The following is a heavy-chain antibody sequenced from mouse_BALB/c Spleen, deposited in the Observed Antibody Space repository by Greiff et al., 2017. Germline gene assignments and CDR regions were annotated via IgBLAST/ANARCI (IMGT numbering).Heavy chain of an antibody. J-gene: IGHJ3*01. V-gene: IGHV5-6-3*01. CDR2: INSNGGST. CDR3: ARDYAPFAY. CDR1: GFTFSSYG. D-gene: IGHD6-5*01. Sequence: EVHLVESGGGLVQPGGSLKLSCAASGFTFSSYGMSWVRQTPDKRLELVATINSNGGSTYYPDSVKGRFTISRDNAKNTLYLQMSSLKSEDTAMYYCARDYAPFAYWGQGTLVTVSA.